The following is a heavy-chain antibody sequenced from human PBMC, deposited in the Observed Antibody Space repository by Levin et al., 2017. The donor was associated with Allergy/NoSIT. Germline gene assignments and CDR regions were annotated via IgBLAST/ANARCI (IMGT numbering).Heavy chain of an antibody. V-gene: IGHV3-23*01. Sequence: ASVKVSCAASGFTFSSYAMSWVRQAPGKGLEWVSAISGSGGSTYYADSVKGRFTISRDNSKNTLYLQMNSLRAEDTAVYYCAKSRSITIFGVVIVDYWGQGTLVTVSS. J-gene: IGHJ4*02. CDR1: GFTFSSYA. D-gene: IGHD3-3*01. CDR3: AKSRSITIFGVVIVDY. CDR2: ISGSGGST.